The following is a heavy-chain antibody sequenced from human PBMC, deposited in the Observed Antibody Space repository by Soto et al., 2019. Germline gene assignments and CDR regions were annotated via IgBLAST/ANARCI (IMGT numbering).Heavy chain of an antibody. CDR3: ARGIYTICGYNYHGMDV. CDR2: INPNSGGT. CDR1: GYTFTGYY. D-gene: IGHD3-3*01. J-gene: IGHJ6*02. V-gene: IGHV1-2*02. Sequence: ASVKVSCKASGYTFTGYYMHWVRQAPGQGLEWMGWINPNSGGTNYAQKFQGRVTMTRDTSISTAYMELSRLRSDDTAVYYCARGIYTICGYNYHGMDVWGQGTTVTVSS.